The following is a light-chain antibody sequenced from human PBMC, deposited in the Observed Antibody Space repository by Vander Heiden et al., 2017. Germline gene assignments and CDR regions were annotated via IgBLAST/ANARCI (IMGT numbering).Light chain of an antibody. CDR3: QQDSPLYT. V-gene: IGKV3-15*01. J-gene: IGKJ2*01. CDR2: GAS. CDR1: QSVSSN. Sequence: EIVMTQSPATLSVSPVERVILSCRASQSVSSNLAWYQQKPGQAPRLLIYGASNRATGIPDRFSGRGYGTDFTLTSSSRQYEDFDVYYLQQDSPLYTFGQGTKLEIK.